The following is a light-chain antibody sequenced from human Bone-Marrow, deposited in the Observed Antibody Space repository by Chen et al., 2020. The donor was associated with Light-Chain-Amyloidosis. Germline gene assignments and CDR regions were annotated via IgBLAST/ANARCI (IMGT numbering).Light chain of an antibody. Sequence: NFMLTQPHSVSESPGKTVIISCTRSSGSIATNYVQWYQQRPGSSPTTVIYEDDQRPSGVPDRFSGSIDRTSNSASLTISGQKTEDEADYDCQSYQGSSQGVFGGGTKLTVL. CDR1: SGSIATNY. CDR2: EDD. J-gene: IGLJ3*02. CDR3: QSYQGSSQGV. V-gene: IGLV6-57*01.